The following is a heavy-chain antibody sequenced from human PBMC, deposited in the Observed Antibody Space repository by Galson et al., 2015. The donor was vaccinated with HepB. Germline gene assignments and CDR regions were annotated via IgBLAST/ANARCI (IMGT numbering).Heavy chain of an antibody. CDR2: ISGRGEAT. V-gene: IGHV3-23*01. J-gene: IGHJ4*02. CDR3: VKPEYNYDRTGYYPAVQRSFDF. Sequence: SLRLSCAASGLTFTSYAMSWVRQAPGKGLEWVSAISGRGEATYYIDSVKGRFTISRDNSKNTLYLQMDSLRLEDTALYYCVKPEYNYDRTGYYPAVQRSFDFWGQGTLVTVSS. D-gene: IGHD3-22*01. CDR1: GLTFTSYA.